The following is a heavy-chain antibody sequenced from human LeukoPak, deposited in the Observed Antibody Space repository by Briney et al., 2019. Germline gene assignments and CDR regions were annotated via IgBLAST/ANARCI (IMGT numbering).Heavy chain of an antibody. CDR1: GFTFSSYS. Sequence: PGGSLRLSCAASGFTFSSYSMNWVRQAPGKGLEWVSSISSSSSYIYYADSEKGRFTISRDNAKNSLYLQMNSLRAEDTAVYYCARAAGGYDNNRAFYGYYFDYWGQGTLVTVSS. J-gene: IGHJ4*02. CDR2: ISSSSSYI. V-gene: IGHV3-21*01. D-gene: IGHD5-12*01. CDR3: ARAAGGYDNNRAFYGYYFDY.